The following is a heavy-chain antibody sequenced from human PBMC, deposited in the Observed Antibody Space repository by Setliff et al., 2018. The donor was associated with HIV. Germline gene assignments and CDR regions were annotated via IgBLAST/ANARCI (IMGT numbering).Heavy chain of an antibody. D-gene: IGHD2-8*02. J-gene: IGHJ4*02. CDR2: SGDT. Sequence: PSETLSLTCSVSGGSITGYYWSWIRQPAGKDMEWIGRSGDTIYNPSLESRVTISVDTSRNQFSLRLSSVTAADTAVYYCARIDPXXFWSLDCWGRGTLVTVSS. CDR3: ARIDPXXFWSLDC. CDR1: GGSITGYY. V-gene: IGHV4-4*07.